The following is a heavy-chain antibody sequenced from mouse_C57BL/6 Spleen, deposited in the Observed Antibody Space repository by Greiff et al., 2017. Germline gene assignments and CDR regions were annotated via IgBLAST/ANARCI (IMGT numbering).Heavy chain of an antibody. CDR2: IYPGDGDT. CDR3: ARGGNSDFYYAMDY. J-gene: IGHJ4*01. CDR1: GYAFSSYW. D-gene: IGHD2-1*01. Sequence: VQLQESGAELVKPGASVKISCKASGYAFSSYWMNWVKQRPGKGLEWIGQIYPGDGDTNYNGKFKGKATLTADKSSSTAYMQLSSLTSEDSAVYFCARGGNSDFYYAMDYWGQGTSVTVSS. V-gene: IGHV1-80*01.